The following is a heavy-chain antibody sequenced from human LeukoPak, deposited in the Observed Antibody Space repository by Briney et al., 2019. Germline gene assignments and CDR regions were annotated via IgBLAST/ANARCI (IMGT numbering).Heavy chain of an antibody. J-gene: IGHJ3*02. CDR2: IYTSGST. D-gene: IGHD3-22*01. CDR3: ARAPMEYYYDSSGYQQYAFDI. CDR1: GGSISSYY. Sequence: SETLSLTCTVSGGSISSYYWSWIRQPPGKGLEWIGRIYTSGSTNYNPSLKSRVTMSVDTSKNQFSLKLSSVTAADTAVYYCARAPMEYYYDSSGYQQYAFDIWGQGTMVTVSS. V-gene: IGHV4-4*07.